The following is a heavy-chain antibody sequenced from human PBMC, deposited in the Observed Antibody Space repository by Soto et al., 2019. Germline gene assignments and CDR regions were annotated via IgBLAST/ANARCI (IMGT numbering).Heavy chain of an antibody. V-gene: IGHV4-31*03. CDR3: ARDGPYDFLRQTIGTAWFDP. J-gene: IGHJ5*02. CDR1: GGSISSGGYY. Sequence: SETLSLTCTVSGGSISSGGYYWSWIRQHPGKGLERIGYIYYSGSTYYNPSLKSRVTISVDTSKNQFSLKLSSVTAADTAVYYCARDGPYDFLRQTIGTAWFDPWGQGTLVTVSS. CDR2: IYYSGST. D-gene: IGHD3-3*01.